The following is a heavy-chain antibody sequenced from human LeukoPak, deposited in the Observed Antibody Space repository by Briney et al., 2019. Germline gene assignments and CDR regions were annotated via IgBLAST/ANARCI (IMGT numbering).Heavy chain of an antibody. V-gene: IGHV3-23*01. J-gene: IGHJ4*02. D-gene: IGHD2-21*02. CDR1: GFTFSSYA. CDR2: ISGSGGST. Sequence: GGSLRLSCAASGFTFSSYAMSWVRQAPGKGLEWVSAISGSGGSTYYADSVKGRFTISRDNSKNTLYLQMNSLRAEDTAVYYCARLGGGDCYSCFDYWGQGTLVTVSS. CDR3: ARLGGGDCYSCFDY.